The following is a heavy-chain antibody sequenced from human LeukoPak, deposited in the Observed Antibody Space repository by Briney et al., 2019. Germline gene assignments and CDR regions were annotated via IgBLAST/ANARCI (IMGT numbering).Heavy chain of an antibody. V-gene: IGHV1-3*01. CDR1: GYTFTSYA. J-gene: IGHJ4*02. CDR3: ARDRDSSGYSPRN. CDR2: INAGNGNT. Sequence: GASVKVSCKASGYTFTSYAMHWGRQAPGQRLEWMGWINAGNGNTKYSQKFQGRVTITRDTSASTAYMELSSLRSEDTAVYYCARDRDSSGYSPRNWGQGTLVTVSS. D-gene: IGHD3-22*01.